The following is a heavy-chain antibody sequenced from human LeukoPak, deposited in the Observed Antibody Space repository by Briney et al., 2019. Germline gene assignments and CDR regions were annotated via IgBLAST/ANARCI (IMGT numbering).Heavy chain of an antibody. D-gene: IGHD2-2*01. V-gene: IGHV3-30*18. CDR1: GFTFRSYA. J-gene: IGHJ4*02. CDR2: ISYDAINK. CDR3: AKGYCSSTSCLKTD. Sequence: GRSLRLSCAASGFTFRSYAMHWVRQAPGKGLEWVAVISYDAINKYYADSVKGRFTISRDNSKNTLYLQMNSLRAEDTAVYYCAKGYCSSTSCLKTDWGQGALVTVSS.